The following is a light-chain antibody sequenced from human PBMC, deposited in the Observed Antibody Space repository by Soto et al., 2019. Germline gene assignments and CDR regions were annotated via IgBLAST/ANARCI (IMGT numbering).Light chain of an antibody. V-gene: IGLV2-14*03. J-gene: IGLJ2*01. CDR3: CSYTGSSTLV. CDR2: DVS. Sequence: QSVLTQPASVSGSPGQSITISCTGTNSDIGGYKYVSWYQQHPGKAPKLMIFDVSNRPSGVSNRFSGSKSGNTASLIISGLQVEDEADYYCCSYTGSSTLVFGGGTKLTVL. CDR1: NSDIGGYKY.